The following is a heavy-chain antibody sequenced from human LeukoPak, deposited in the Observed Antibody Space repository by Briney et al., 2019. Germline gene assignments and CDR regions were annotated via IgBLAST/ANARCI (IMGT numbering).Heavy chain of an antibody. CDR3: AKWAKQWLGPFDY. CDR2: ISGSGGST. D-gene: IGHD6-19*01. V-gene: IGHV3-23*01. Sequence: GGTLRLSCAASGFTFSSYGMSWVRQAPGKGLGWVSAISGSGGSTYYADSVKGRFTISRDNSKNTLYLQMNSLRAEDTAVYYCAKWAKQWLGPFDYWGQGTLVTVSS. J-gene: IGHJ4*02. CDR1: GFTFSSYG.